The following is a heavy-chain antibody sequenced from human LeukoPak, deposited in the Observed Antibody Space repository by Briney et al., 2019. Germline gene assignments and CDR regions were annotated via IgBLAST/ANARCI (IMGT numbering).Heavy chain of an antibody. V-gene: IGHV3-21*01. CDR3: AKDRVVSGRFGEVAS. D-gene: IGHD3-10*01. Sequence: GGSLRLSCAASGFTFSSYSMNWVRQAPGKGLEGVSFISSDNAYIYYADSVKGRFTISRDNARNSLYLQMNSLRAEDTAIYYCAKDRVVSGRFGEVASWGQGTLVTVYS. CDR2: ISSDNAYI. J-gene: IGHJ5*02. CDR1: GFTFSSYS.